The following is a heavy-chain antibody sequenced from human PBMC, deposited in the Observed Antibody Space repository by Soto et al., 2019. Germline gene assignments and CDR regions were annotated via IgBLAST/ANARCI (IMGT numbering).Heavy chain of an antibody. D-gene: IGHD2-15*01. J-gene: IGHJ6*03. V-gene: IGHV3-9*01. Sequence: GGSLRLSCAAPGFTFYDYAMHWIRQAPGKGLEWVSGISWNSGSIGYADSVKGRFTISRDNAKNSLYLQMNSLRAEDTALYYCAKAPSANYYYYYMDVWGKGTTVTVSS. CDR2: ISWNSGSI. CDR1: GFTFYDYA. CDR3: AKAPSANYYYYYMDV.